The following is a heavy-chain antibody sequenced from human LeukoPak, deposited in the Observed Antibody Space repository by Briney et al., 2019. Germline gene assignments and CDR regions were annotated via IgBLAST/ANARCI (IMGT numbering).Heavy chain of an antibody. CDR1: GFTFSSYD. D-gene: IGHD4-17*01. V-gene: IGHV3-21*01. CDR2: ISGSSSYI. Sequence: GGSLRLSCEASGFTFSSYDMNWVRQAPGKGLEWVSSISGSSSYIYYADSVKGRFTISRDNAKNSLYLQMNSLRADDTAVYYCARGGTVTGYFDYWGQGTLVTVSS. CDR3: ARGGTVTGYFDY. J-gene: IGHJ4*02.